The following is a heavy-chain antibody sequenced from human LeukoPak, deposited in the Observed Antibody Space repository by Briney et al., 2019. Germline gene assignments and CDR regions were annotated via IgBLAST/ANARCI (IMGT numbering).Heavy chain of an antibody. CDR2: IYYSGST. V-gene: IGHV4-59*01. CDR3: ARRYGSGSSGTFDY. Sequence: SETLSLTCTVSGGSISSYYWNWIRQPPGKGLEWIAYIYYSGSTNYNPSLKSRVTISVDTSKNRFSLKLSSVTAADTAVYYCARRYGSGSSGTFDYWGQGTLVTVSS. CDR1: GGSISSYY. D-gene: IGHD3-10*01. J-gene: IGHJ4*02.